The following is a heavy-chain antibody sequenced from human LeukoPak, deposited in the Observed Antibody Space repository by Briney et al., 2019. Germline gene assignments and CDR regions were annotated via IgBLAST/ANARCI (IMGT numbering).Heavy chain of an antibody. CDR2: ISAYNGNT. J-gene: IGHJ4*02. D-gene: IGHD1-1*01. CDR3: ARDRSMYNWNEVDY. Sequence: ASVKVSCKASGYTFTSYGISWVRQAPGQGLEWMGWISAYNGNTNYAQKLQGRVTMTTDTSTSTAYMELRSLRSDDTAVYYCARDRSMYNWNEVDYWGQGTLVTVSS. CDR1: GYTFTSYG. V-gene: IGHV1-18*01.